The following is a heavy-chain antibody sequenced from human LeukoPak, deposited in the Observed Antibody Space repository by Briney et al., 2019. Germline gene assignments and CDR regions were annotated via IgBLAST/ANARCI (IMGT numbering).Heavy chain of an antibody. CDR1: GFTFSSYG. J-gene: IGHJ4*02. V-gene: IGHV3-30*18. CDR3: AKETSSYNWNDGFDY. D-gene: IGHD1-1*01. Sequence: GRSLRLSCAASGFTFSSYGMHWVRQAPGKGLEWVAVISYDGSNKYYADSVKGRFTISRDNSKNTLYLQMNSLRAEDTAVYYCAKETSSYNWNDGFDYWGQGTLVTVSS. CDR2: ISYDGSNK.